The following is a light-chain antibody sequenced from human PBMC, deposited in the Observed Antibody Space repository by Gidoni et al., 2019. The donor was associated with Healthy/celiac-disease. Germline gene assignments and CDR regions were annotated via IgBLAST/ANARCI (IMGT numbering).Light chain of an antibody. J-gene: IGLJ3*02. Sequence: QSVLTQPPSVSGAPGQRVTISCTGSSSNIGAGYDVHWYQQLPGTAPKLLIYGNSNRPSGVPDRCSGSKSGTSASLAITGLQAEDEADYYCQSYDSSLSYWVFGGGTKLTVL. CDR3: QSYDSSLSYWV. V-gene: IGLV1-40*01. CDR1: SSNIGAGYD. CDR2: GNS.